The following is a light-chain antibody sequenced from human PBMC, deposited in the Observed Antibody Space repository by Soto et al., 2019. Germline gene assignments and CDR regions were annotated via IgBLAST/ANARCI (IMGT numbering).Light chain of an antibody. J-gene: IGKJ1*01. V-gene: IGKV1-27*01. CDR2: SAS. CDR1: QGIGNS. Sequence: IQMTQSPSSLSASVGDRVIITCRASQGIGNSLAWYQQKAGSVPKLLMHSASPLLSGVPSRFSGSGSGTDFTLTISSLQPEDVATYYCQKYDSAPWTFGQGTKVEIK. CDR3: QKYDSAPWT.